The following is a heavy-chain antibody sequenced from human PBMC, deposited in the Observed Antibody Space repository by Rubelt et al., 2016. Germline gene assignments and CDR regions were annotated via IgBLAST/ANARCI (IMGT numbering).Heavy chain of an antibody. J-gene: IGHJ3*02. CDR2: INHSGST. V-gene: IGHV4-34*01. Sequence: QVQLQQWGAGLLKPSETLSLTCAVYGGSFSGYYWSWIRQPPGKGLEWIGEINHSGSTYYNPSLKSRVTISVDTSKNQISLKLSSVTAADTAVYYCARHGAGSSPVKIWGQGTMVTVSS. CDR1: GGSFSGYY. CDR3: ARHGAGSSPVKI. D-gene: IGHD3-10*01.